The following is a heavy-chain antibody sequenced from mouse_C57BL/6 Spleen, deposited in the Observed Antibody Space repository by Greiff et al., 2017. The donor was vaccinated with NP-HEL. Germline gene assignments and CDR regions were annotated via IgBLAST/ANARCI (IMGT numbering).Heavy chain of an antibody. CDR3: ARTGFITGDFDV. J-gene: IGHJ1*03. CDR2: IYPGDGDT. CDR1: GYAFSSSW. Sequence: QVQLKESGPELVKPGASVKISCKASGYAFSSSWMNWVKQRPGKGLEWIGRIYPGDGDTNYNGKFKGKATLTADKSSSTAYMQLSSLTSEDSAVYFCARTGFITGDFDVWGTGTTVTVSS. V-gene: IGHV1-82*01. D-gene: IGHD1-1*01.